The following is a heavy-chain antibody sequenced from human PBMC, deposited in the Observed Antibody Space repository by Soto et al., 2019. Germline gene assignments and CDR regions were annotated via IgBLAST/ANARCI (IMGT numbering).Heavy chain of an antibody. V-gene: IGHV4-31*03. CDR3: ARTSYDSSGTAADP. CDR2: SYYSGST. J-gene: IGHJ5*02. D-gene: IGHD3-22*01. Sequence: QVQLQESGPGLVKPSQTLSLTCTVSGGSISSGGYYWSWIRQHPGKGLEWIGYSYYSGSTYYHPSLKSRVTISVDTSKNQFSLKLSSVTAADTAVYYCARTSYDSSGTAADPWGQGTLVTVSS. CDR1: GGSISSGGYY.